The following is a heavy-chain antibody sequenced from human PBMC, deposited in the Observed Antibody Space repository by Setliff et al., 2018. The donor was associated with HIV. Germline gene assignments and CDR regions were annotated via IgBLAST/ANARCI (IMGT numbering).Heavy chain of an antibody. Sequence: GESLTISCKGSGYNFLNYWISWVRQVPGKGLEWMGRIDPVDSQTTYTPSFQGHVAFSVDKSISTAYLQWRSLKASDTAMYYCASGFCNTPSCYIGVLDHWGLGTLVTVSS. CDR2: IDPVDSQT. CDR3: ASGFCNTPSCYIGVLDH. D-gene: IGHD2-2*02. CDR1: GYNFLNYW. V-gene: IGHV5-10-1*01. J-gene: IGHJ4*02.